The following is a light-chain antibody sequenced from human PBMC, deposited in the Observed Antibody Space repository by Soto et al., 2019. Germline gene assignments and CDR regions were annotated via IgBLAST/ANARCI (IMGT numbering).Light chain of an antibody. J-gene: IGKJ4*01. Sequence: DIQMTQSPSSLSASVGDRVTITCRASQTISIDLNWYQQKPGKVRTLLISATSTLQSGVPSRFVGSGSGTDFTLTISSLQPEDFATYYCQQSHSTPTFGGGTKVEIK. CDR1: QTISID. CDR2: ATS. V-gene: IGKV1-39*01. CDR3: QQSHSTPT.